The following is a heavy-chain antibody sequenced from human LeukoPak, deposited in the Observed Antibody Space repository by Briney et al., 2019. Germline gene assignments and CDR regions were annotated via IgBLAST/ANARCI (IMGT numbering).Heavy chain of an antibody. Sequence: SQTLSLTCAVYGGSFRGYYWSWIRQPPGKGLEWIGEINLSVSTNYNPSLKSRVTISVDTSKNQFSLKLSSVTAADAAAAYCARAGYYSRSGLRGDWFDPWGQGTLVTVSS. CDR3: ARAGYYSRSGLRGDWFDP. J-gene: IGHJ5*02. CDR1: GGSFRGYY. CDR2: INLSVST. V-gene: IGHV4-34*01. D-gene: IGHD3-22*01.